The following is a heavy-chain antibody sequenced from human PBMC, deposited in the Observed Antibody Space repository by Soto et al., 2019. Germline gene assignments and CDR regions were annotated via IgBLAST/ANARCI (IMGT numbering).Heavy chain of an antibody. CDR2: LNGRGDTT. J-gene: IGHJ6*03. CDR1: GFTFGNYG. Sequence: EVQLLESGGGLVQPGGSLRLSCTASGFTFGNYGMTWVRQAPGKGLEWVAALNGRGDTTYYADSVKGRLTISRDNSENTLYLHMNSLRAEDTALYYCAKVWDQTPDYYYYMDVWGKGTTVTVSS. D-gene: IGHD3-9*01. CDR3: AKVWDQTPDYYYYMDV. V-gene: IGHV3-23*01.